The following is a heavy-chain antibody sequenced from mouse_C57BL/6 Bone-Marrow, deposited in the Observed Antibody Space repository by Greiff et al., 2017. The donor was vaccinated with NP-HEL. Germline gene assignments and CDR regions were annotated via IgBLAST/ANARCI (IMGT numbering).Heavy chain of an antibody. J-gene: IGHJ3*01. Sequence: HVKQSGAELVRPGASVKLSCTASGFNIKDDYMHWVKQRPEQGLEWIGWIDPENGDTEYASKFQGKATITADTSSNTAYLQLSSLTSEDTAVYYCTTYHGGFAYWGQGTLVTVSA. V-gene: IGHV14-4*01. CDR2: IDPENGDT. CDR3: TTYHGGFAY. CDR1: GFNIKDDY.